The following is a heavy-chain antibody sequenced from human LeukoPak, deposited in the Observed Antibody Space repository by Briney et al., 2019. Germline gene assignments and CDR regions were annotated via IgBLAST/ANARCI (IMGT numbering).Heavy chain of an antibody. J-gene: IGHJ3*02. CDR1: GFTFSSYY. D-gene: IGHD1-26*01. CDR3: ARDVGFIVGATPGAFDI. Sequence: GGSLRLSCAASGFTFSSYYMTWVRQAPGKGLEWVSVIYSGGNTYYADSVKGRFTISRDNTKNTLYLQMNSLRADDTAVYYCARDVGFIVGATPGAFDIWGQGTMVTVSS. V-gene: IGHV3-66*01. CDR2: IYSGGNT.